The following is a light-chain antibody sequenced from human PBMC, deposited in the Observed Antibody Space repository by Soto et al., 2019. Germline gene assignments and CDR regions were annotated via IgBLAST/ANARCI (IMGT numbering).Light chain of an antibody. CDR1: QTISTW. Sequence: DIQVTQSPPTLSASLVYRFTITCLASQTISTWMAWYQQKPGKAPKLLVYDASTLQSGVASRFSGSGSGTEFTLIISGLQPDDSATYYCQQYTNTNNPWMFGQGTKVDI. CDR2: DAS. V-gene: IGKV1-5*01. CDR3: QQYTNTNNPWM. J-gene: IGKJ1*01.